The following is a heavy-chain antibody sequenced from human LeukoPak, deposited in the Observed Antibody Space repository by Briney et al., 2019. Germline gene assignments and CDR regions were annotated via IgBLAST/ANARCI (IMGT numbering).Heavy chain of an antibody. Sequence: GSLRLSCAASGFTFSDHYMDWVRQAPGKGLEWVGRTRNKANSYTTEYAASVKGRFTISRDDSKNSLYLQMNSLKTEDTAVYYCAREGTTVTAAHYYYYYGMDVWGQGTTVTVSS. CDR3: AREGTTVTAAHYYYYYGMDV. CDR1: GFTFSDHY. CDR2: TRNKANSYTT. V-gene: IGHV3-72*01. J-gene: IGHJ6*02. D-gene: IGHD4-17*01.